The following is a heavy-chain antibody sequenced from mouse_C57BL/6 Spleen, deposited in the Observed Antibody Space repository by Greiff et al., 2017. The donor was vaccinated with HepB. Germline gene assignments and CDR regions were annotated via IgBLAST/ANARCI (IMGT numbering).Heavy chain of an antibody. CDR1: GFSLTSYG. Sequence: VKLVESGPGLVQPSQSLSITCTVSGFSLTSYGVHWVRQSPGKGLEWLGVIWSGGSTDYNAAFISRLSICKDNSKSQVFFKMNRLQADETAIYYCARRRGGSYYVSSYEVYAMDYWGQGTSVTVSS. CDR2: IWSGGST. V-gene: IGHV2-2*01. CDR3: ARRRGGSYYVSSYEVYAMDY. D-gene: IGHD1-1*01. J-gene: IGHJ4*01.